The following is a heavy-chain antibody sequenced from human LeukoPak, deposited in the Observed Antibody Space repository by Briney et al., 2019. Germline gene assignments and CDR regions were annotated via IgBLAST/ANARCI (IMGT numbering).Heavy chain of an antibody. CDR1: GGSISSSSYY. CDR2: IYHSGST. J-gene: IGHJ5*02. V-gene: IGHV4-39*07. Sequence: SETLSLTCTVSGGSISSSSYYWGWIRQPPGKGLEWIGSIYHSGSTYYNPSLKSRVTISVDTSKNQFSLKLSSVTAADTAVYYCARDRYGSGGYFPPHTPWFDPWGQGTLVTVSS. CDR3: ARDRYGSGGYFPPHTPWFDP. D-gene: IGHD3-10*01.